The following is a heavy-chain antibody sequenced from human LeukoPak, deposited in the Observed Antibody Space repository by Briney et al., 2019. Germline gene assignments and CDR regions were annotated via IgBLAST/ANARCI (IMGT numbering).Heavy chain of an antibody. J-gene: IGHJ5*02. V-gene: IGHV3-66*01. CDR1: GFNVSSNY. CDR3: AKDGRIAAAGFDP. Sequence: PGGSLRLSCAASGFNVSSNYMNWVRQAPGKGLEWVAVIYTGGGAYYADSVKGRFTISRDNSPNTLYLQMNSLRADDTAVYYCAKDGRIAAAGFDPWGQGTLVTVSS. CDR2: IYTGGGA. D-gene: IGHD6-13*01.